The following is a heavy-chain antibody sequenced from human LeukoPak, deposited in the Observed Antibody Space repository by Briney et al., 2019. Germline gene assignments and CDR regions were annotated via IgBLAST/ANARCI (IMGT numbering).Heavy chain of an antibody. CDR2: ISYDGSNK. Sequence: GRSLRLSCATPGFTFSRYAMHWVRQAPGKGLEWVAIISYDGSNKYYADSVKGRFTISRDNSKNTLYLQMNGLRAEDTAVYYCAKDWEDSSSWNYFDYWGQGTLVTVSS. V-gene: IGHV3-30*04. D-gene: IGHD6-13*01. CDR1: GFTFSRYA. CDR3: AKDWEDSSSWNYFDY. J-gene: IGHJ4*02.